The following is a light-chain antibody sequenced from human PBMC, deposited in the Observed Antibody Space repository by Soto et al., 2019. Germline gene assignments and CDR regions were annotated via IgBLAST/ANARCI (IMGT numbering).Light chain of an antibody. J-gene: IGKJ3*01. Sequence: IQMTQSSYSMSAAVGYTVTIACRASQNINTYLNWYQQKPGNAPKLLMFDAASLQSGVPSRFSASGSRTDFTLTITSLKPEDFATYDRQQTSSAPFTFGPGTKVDIK. V-gene: IGKV1-39*01. CDR3: QQTSSAPFT. CDR1: QNINTY. CDR2: DAA.